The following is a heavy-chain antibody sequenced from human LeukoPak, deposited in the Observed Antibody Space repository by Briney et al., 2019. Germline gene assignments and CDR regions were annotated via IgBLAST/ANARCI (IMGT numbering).Heavy chain of an antibody. J-gene: IGHJ4*02. V-gene: IGHV3-23*01. CDR1: GFTFSSYA. CDR2: IIGSGGST. D-gene: IGHD3-10*01. Sequence: GGSLGLSCAASGFTFSSYAMSWVRQAPGKGLEWVSAIIGSGGSTYYADSVKGRFTISRDNSKNTLYLQMNSLRAEETAVYYCAKIGSGSYVYWGQGTLVTVSS. CDR3: AKIGSGSYVY.